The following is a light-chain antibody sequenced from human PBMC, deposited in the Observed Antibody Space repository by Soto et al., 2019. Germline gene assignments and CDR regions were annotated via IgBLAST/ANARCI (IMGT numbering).Light chain of an antibody. V-gene: IGKV3-15*01. J-gene: IGKJ5*01. Sequence: EIVMTQSPATLSVSPGERATLSFRASQSVSSNLACYQQKPGQAPRLLIYGASSRATGIPVRFSGSGSGTEFTLTISSLQSEDFAVYYCQQYNNWPLTFGQGTRLEIK. CDR3: QQYNNWPLT. CDR2: GAS. CDR1: QSVSSN.